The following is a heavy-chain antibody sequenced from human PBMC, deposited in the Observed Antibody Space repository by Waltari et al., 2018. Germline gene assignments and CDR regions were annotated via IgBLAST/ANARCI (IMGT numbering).Heavy chain of an antibody. CDR3: AREPSPDSSGYFYYYMDV. CDR1: ALTVSMSW. J-gene: IGHJ6*03. D-gene: IGHD3-22*01. V-gene: IGHV3-74*01. Sequence: VQTVESGRGFVRPGGSMTLHCAASALTVSMSWMHRDRQAPGKGLVWVSCINSDRSGTIYADSVKGRFTISRDNAKNTLYLQLSSLRVEDTAVYYCAREPSPDSSGYFYYYMDVWGKGTTVTVSS. CDR2: INSDRSGT.